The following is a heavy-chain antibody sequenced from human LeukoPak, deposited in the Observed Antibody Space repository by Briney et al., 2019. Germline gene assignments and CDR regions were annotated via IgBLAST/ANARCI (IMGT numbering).Heavy chain of an antibody. D-gene: IGHD3-9*01. Sequence: GASVKVSCKASGYTFTGYYMHWVRQAPGQGLEWMGWINPNSGGTNYAQQFQGRVTMTRDTSISTAYMELSRLRSDDTAVYYCAKGDILTFANPEIDYWGQGTLVTVSS. CDR2: INPNSGGT. CDR1: GYTFTGYY. J-gene: IGHJ4*02. CDR3: AKGDILTFANPEIDY. V-gene: IGHV1-2*02.